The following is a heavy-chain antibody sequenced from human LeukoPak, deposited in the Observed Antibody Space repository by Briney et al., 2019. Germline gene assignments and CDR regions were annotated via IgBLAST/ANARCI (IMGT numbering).Heavy chain of an antibody. CDR3: ARFQSGSYYSDY. J-gene: IGHJ4*02. Sequence: PGGSLRLSCADSGFTFSSYSMNWVRQAPGKGLEWVSSITFSSSYIYYADSVKGRFTISRDNAKNSLYLQMDSLRDEDTAVYFCARFQSGSYYSDYWGQGTLVTVSS. D-gene: IGHD1-26*01. CDR1: GFTFSSYS. CDR2: ITFSSSYI. V-gene: IGHV3-21*01.